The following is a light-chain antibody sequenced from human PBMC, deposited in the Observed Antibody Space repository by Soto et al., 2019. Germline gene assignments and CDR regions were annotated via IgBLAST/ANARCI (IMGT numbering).Light chain of an antibody. CDR1: QSISSW. J-gene: IGKJ2*01. V-gene: IGKV1-5*03. CDR3: QQYRDSFPT. Sequence: DFQMTQSPSTLSASVGDRVTITCRASQSISSWLAWYQQKPGKPPKLLISKASSLEGGVPSRFSGSGSGTEFTLTISSLQPDDFATYYCQQYRDSFPTFGQGTKLEIK. CDR2: KAS.